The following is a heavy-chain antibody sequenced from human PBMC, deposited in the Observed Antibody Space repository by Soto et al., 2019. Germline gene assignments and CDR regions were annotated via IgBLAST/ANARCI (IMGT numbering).Heavy chain of an antibody. V-gene: IGHV4-30-4*01. Sequence: QVQLQESGPGLVKPSQTLSLICTVSGGSISSGDYYWSWIRQPPGKGLEWIGYIYYSGSTYYNPSLKSRVTISVDTSKNQFSLKLSSVTAADTAVYYCARDYWSGSDYYYYYGMDVWGQGTTVTVSS. D-gene: IGHD2-15*01. CDR3: ARDYWSGSDYYYYYGMDV. CDR1: GGSISSGDYY. CDR2: IYYSGST. J-gene: IGHJ6*02.